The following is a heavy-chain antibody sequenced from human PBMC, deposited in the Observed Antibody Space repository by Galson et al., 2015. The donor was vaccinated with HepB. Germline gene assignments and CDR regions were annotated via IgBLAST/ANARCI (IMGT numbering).Heavy chain of an antibody. J-gene: IGHJ3*02. Sequence: SVKVSCKASGYTFTSYYMHWVRQAPGQGLEWMGGIIPIFGTANYAQKFQGRVTITADESTSTAYMELSSLRSEDTAVYYCARDGYYESSGRDAFDIWRQGTTVTVSS. CDR3: ARDGYYESSGRDAFDI. V-gene: IGHV1-69*13. CDR2: IIPIFGTA. CDR1: GYTFTSYY. D-gene: IGHD3-22*01.